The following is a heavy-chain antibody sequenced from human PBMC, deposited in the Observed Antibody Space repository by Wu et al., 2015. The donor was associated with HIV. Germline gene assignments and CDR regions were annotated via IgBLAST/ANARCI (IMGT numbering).Heavy chain of an antibody. V-gene: IGHV1-8*01. Sequence: QVQLVQSGAEVKKPGSSVKISCKTSGGTFSNYAINWVRQAPGQGLEWMGWMNPYSGNPGYAQKFQGRVTMTRNVSTNTAYMELGSLRPDDTAVYYCARTRNYYFGMDVWGQGTTVIVSS. J-gene: IGHJ6*02. D-gene: IGHD3/OR15-3a*01. CDR1: GGTFSNYA. CDR2: MNPYSGNP. CDR3: ARTRNYYFGMDV.